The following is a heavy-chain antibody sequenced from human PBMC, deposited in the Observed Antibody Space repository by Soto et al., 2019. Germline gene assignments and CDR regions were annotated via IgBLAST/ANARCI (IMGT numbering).Heavy chain of an antibody. D-gene: IGHD2-15*01. CDR1: GGTFSSYA. Sequence: GASVKVSCKASGGTFSSYAISWVRQAPGQGLEWMGGIIPIFGTANYAQKFQGRVTITADESTSTAYMELSSLRSEDTAVYYCASVCRGGSCYPGFDYWGQGTLVTVSS. CDR2: IIPIFGTA. CDR3: ASVCRGGSCYPGFDY. J-gene: IGHJ4*02. V-gene: IGHV1-69*13.